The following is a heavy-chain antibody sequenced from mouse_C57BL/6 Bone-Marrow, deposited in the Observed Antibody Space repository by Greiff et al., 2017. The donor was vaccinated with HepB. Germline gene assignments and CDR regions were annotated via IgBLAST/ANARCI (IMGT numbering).Heavy chain of an antibody. CDR1: GFTFSSYA. CDR3: ARETLAYYYGSSYNFDV. D-gene: IGHD1-1*01. CDR2: ISDGGSYT. Sequence: EVMLVESGGGLVKPGGSLKLSCAASGFTFSSYAMSWVRQTPEKRLEWVATISDGGSYTYYPDNVKGRFTISRDNAKNNLYLQMSHLKSEDTAMYYCARETLAYYYGSSYNFDVWGTGTTVTVSS. J-gene: IGHJ1*03. V-gene: IGHV5-4*01.